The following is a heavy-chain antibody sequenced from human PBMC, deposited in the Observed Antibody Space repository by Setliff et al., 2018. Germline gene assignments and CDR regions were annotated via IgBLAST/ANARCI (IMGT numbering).Heavy chain of an antibody. D-gene: IGHD2-21*02. Sequence: ASVKVSCKASADTFTGYYVHWVRQAPGQGLEWMGWINGNSGVTKYAQKFQGGVTMTSETSISIVYMDLTRLTSDDTAVYYCAQTKGFVDGYLDPWGQGTLVTVS. J-gene: IGHJ5*02. CDR1: ADTFTGYY. CDR3: AQTKGFVDGYLDP. CDR2: INGNSGVT. V-gene: IGHV1-2*02.